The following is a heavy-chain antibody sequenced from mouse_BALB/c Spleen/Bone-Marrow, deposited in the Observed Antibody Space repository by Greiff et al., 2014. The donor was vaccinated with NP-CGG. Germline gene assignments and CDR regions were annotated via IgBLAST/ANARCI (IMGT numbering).Heavy chain of an antibody. V-gene: IGHV14-3*02. CDR2: IDPANGNT. CDR3: ARGAPYAMAY. D-gene: IGHD6-1*01. Sequence: EVQLQQSGAELVKPGASVKLSCTASGFNIKDTHMHWVKQRPEQGLEWIGRIDPANGNTKYDPKFQGKATITADTSSNTAYLQLSSLTSEDSAVYYCARGAPYAMAYWGQGTSVTVSS. J-gene: IGHJ4*01. CDR1: GFNIKDTH.